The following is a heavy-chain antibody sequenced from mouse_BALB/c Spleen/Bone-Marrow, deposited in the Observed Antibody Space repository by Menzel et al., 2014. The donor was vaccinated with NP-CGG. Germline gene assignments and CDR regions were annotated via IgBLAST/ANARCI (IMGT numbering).Heavy chain of an antibody. CDR3: ARRVYYDYDGGAWFAY. D-gene: IGHD2-4*01. CDR1: GYTFTSYD. V-gene: IGHV1S56*01. CDR2: IFPGDGST. J-gene: IGHJ3*01. Sequence: QVQLQQSGAELVKPGASVKLSCKAPGYTFTSYDINWVRQRPEQGLEWIGWIFPGDGSTKYNEKFKGKATLTTDKSSSTAYMQLSRLTSEDSAVYSCARRVYYDYDGGAWFAYWGQGTLVTVSA.